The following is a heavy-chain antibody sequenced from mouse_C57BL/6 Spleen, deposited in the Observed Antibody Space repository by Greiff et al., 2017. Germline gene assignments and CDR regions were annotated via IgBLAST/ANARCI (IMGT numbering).Heavy chain of an antibody. Sequence: QVQLQQPGAELVKPGASVKLSCKASGYTFTSYWMQWVKQRPGQGLEWIGEIDPSDSYTNYNQKFKGKATLTVDTSSSTAYMQLSSLTSEDSAVYYCALYGTGYLDVWGTGTTVTVSS. J-gene: IGHJ1*03. CDR2: IDPSDSYT. CDR3: ALYGTGYLDV. CDR1: GYTFTSYW. V-gene: IGHV1-50*01. D-gene: IGHD1-1*01.